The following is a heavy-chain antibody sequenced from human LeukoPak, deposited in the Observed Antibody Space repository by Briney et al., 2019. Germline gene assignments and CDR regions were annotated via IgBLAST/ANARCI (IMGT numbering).Heavy chain of an antibody. V-gene: IGHV3-30-3*01. J-gene: IGHJ4*02. CDR2: ISYDGSNK. D-gene: IGHD3-10*01. CDR3: ARGLMVRGVISIDY. Sequence: GGSLRLSCAASGFTFSSYAMHWVRQAPGKGLEWVAVISYDGSNKYYADPVKGRFTISRDNSKNTLYLQMNSLRAEDTAVYYCARGLMVRGVISIDYWGQGTLVTVSS. CDR1: GFTFSSYA.